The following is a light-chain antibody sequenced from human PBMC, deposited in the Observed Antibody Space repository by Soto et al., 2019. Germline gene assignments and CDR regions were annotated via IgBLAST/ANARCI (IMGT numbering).Light chain of an antibody. CDR3: QQYDSYSRT. J-gene: IGKJ1*01. Sequence: DIQMTQSPSTLSASLGDRVTITCRASQSIGTWLAWYQQKPGKAPNLLLYKASNLQSGVPSRFSGGGAGTEFTLTINSLQPDDFATYCCQQYDSYSRTFGQGTKVEIK. V-gene: IGKV1-5*03. CDR2: KAS. CDR1: QSIGTW.